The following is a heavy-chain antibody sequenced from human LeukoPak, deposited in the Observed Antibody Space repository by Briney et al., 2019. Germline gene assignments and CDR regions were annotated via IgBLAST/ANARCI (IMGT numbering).Heavy chain of an antibody. J-gene: IGHJ3*02. D-gene: IGHD3-3*01. CDR2: ISSSSSTI. Sequence: GGSLRLSCAASGFTFSSYSMNWVRQAPGKGLEWVSYISSSSSTIYYADSVKGRFTISRDNAKNSLYLQMNSLRAEDTAVYYCARSSGLVLEMRAFDIWGQGTMVTVSS. CDR3: ARSSGLVLEMRAFDI. V-gene: IGHV3-48*04. CDR1: GFTFSSYS.